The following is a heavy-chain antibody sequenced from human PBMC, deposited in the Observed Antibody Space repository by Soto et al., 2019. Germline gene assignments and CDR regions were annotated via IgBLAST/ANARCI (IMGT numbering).Heavy chain of an antibody. CDR2: ISFDGNNQ. J-gene: IGHJ4*02. D-gene: IGHD3-22*01. Sequence: PGGSLRVSCAASGFKFRSFAMHWVRQAPGQGLEWVAVISFDGNNQYYADFVKGRFTISRDNSKTTLYLQMDSLRAEDTALYFCAKDQDTSGYYSVGDWGRVPLVPVSS. V-gene: IGHV3-30-3*01. CDR3: AKDQDTSGYYSVGD. CDR1: GFKFRSFA.